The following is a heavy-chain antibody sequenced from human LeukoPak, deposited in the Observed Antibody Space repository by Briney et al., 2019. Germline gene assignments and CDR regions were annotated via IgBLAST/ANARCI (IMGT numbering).Heavy chain of an antibody. CDR2: IYYSGST. V-gene: IGHV4-59*01. CDR1: GGSFSGYY. D-gene: IGHD3-10*01. J-gene: IGHJ4*02. CDR3: ARTYGSGSYRYSYYFDY. Sequence: SETLSLTCAVYGGSFSGYYRSWIRQPPGKGLEWIGYIYYSGSTNYNPSLKSRVTISVDTSKNQFSLKLSSVTAADTAVYYCARTYGSGSYRYSYYFDYWGQGTLVTVSS.